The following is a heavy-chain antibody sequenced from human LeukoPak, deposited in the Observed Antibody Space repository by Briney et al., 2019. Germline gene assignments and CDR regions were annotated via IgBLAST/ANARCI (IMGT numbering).Heavy chain of an antibody. CDR2: ISAYNGNT. J-gene: IGHJ4*02. V-gene: IGHV1-18*01. CDR1: GYTFTSYG. D-gene: IGHD4-23*01. Sequence: ASVKVSCKASGYTFTSYGVSWVRQAPGQGLEWMGWISAYNGNTNYAQKLQGRVTMTTDTSTSTAYMELRSLRSDDTAVYYCARDRTVVTDLDYWGQGTLVTVSS. CDR3: ARDRTVVTDLDY.